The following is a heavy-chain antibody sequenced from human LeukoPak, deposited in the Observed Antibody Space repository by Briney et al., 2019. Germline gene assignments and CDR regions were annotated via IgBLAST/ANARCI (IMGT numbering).Heavy chain of an antibody. V-gene: IGHV1-18*01. CDR1: GYTFTNYG. Sequence: GASVKVSCKASGYTFTNYGISWVRQAPGQGLEWMGWISSYNGNTNYAQKSQGRVTMTTDTSTNAAHMELRSLRSDDTAVYYCARDCGYQCLFDYWGQGTLVTVSS. D-gene: IGHD5-12*01. CDR2: ISSYNGNT. CDR3: ARDCGYQCLFDY. J-gene: IGHJ4*02.